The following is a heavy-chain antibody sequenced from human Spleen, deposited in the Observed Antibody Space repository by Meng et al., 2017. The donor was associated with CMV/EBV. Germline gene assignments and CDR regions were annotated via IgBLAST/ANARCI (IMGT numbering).Heavy chain of an antibody. CDR2: MFYSGST. V-gene: IGHV4-59*01. J-gene: IGHJ4*02. Sequence: SETLSLTCAISGDSISRYYWSWIRQPPGKGLEWIGHMFYSGSTHYNPSLKSRVTISLDTSKNQVSLKLSSVSAADTAMYYCARLFGGWYFDFWGQGTLVTVSS. CDR1: GDSISRYY. D-gene: IGHD3-16*01. CDR3: ARLFGGWYFDF.